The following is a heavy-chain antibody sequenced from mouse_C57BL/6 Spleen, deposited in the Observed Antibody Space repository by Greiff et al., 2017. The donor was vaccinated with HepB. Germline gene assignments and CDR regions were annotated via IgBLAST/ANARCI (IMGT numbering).Heavy chain of an antibody. Sequence: EVKLVESEGGLVQPGSSMKLSCTASGFTFSDYYMAWVRQVPEKGLEWVANINYDGSSTYYLDSLKSRFIISRDNAKNILYLQMSSLKSEDTATYYCAREGGYYDYDAYFDYWGQGTTLTVSS. D-gene: IGHD2-4*01. CDR2: INYDGSST. CDR3: AREGGYYDYDAYFDY. V-gene: IGHV5-16*01. CDR1: GFTFSDYY. J-gene: IGHJ2*01.